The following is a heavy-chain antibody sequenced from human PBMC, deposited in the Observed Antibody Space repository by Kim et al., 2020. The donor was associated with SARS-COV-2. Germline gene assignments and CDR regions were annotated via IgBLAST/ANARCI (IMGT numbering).Heavy chain of an antibody. CDR1: GFTFSSYA. CDR2: IYSGGSST. J-gene: IGHJ4*02. CDR3: AKGSGFKDY. Sequence: GGSLRLSCAASGFTFSSYAMSWVRQAPGKGLEWVSVIYSGGSSTYYADSVKGRFTISRDNSKNTLYLQMNSLRAEDTAVYYCAKGSGFKDYWGQGTLVTVSS. V-gene: IGHV3-23*03.